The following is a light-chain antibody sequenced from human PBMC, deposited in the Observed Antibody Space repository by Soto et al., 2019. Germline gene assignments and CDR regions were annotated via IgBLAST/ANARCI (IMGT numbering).Light chain of an antibody. CDR1: QSISSW. CDR2: DAS. J-gene: IGKJ1*01. Sequence: DIQMTQSPSTLSASVGDRATITLRSSQSISSWLAWYQQKPGKAPKLLIYDASSLESGVPSRFSGSGSGTEFTLTISSLQPDDFATYYCQQYNSYSPWTFGQGTKVDIK. V-gene: IGKV1-5*01. CDR3: QQYNSYSPWT.